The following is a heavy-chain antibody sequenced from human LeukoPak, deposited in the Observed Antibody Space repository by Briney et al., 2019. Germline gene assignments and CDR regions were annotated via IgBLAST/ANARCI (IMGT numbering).Heavy chain of an antibody. D-gene: IGHD3-3*01. J-gene: IGHJ4*02. CDR3: ARVTDDFWSGYLNFDY. V-gene: IGHV1-2*02. CDR2: INPNSGGT. CDR1: GYTFIGYY. Sequence: ASVKVSCKASGYTFIGYYIHWVRQAPGQGLEWMGWINPNSGGTNYAQKFQGRVTMTRDTSISTAYMELSRLRSDDTAVYYCARVTDDFWSGYLNFDYWGQGTLVTVSS.